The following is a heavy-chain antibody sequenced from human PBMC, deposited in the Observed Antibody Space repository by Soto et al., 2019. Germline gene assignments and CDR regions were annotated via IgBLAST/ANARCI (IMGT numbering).Heavy chain of an antibody. J-gene: IGHJ4*02. Sequence: QLQLQESGPGLVKPSETLSLTCTVSGGSISSSSYYWGWIRQPPGKGLEWIGSIYYSGSTYYNPSLKSRVTISVDTSKNQFSLKLSSVTAADTAVYYCAAAAGTSYFDYWGQGTLVTVSS. CDR2: IYYSGST. CDR3: AAAAGTSYFDY. CDR1: GGSISSSSYY. D-gene: IGHD6-13*01. V-gene: IGHV4-39*01.